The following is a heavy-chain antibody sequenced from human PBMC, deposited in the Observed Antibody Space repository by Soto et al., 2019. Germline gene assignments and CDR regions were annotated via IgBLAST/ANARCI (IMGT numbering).Heavy chain of an antibody. CDR3: ARPDRVYVRPHSARFDH. Sequence: HLQMQESGPGLVEPSEPLSLPCTVSGGSVSRASYYWGWVRQPPGKGLEWIGSIYYTGTTYYTPSLKSRVTLSVDTSQNQFSLKRRSVTAADTAVYYCARPDRVYVRPHSARFDHWGQGTLVTVSS. CDR2: IYYTGTT. V-gene: IGHV4-39*01. J-gene: IGHJ4*02. CDR1: GGSVSRASYY. D-gene: IGHD6-13*01.